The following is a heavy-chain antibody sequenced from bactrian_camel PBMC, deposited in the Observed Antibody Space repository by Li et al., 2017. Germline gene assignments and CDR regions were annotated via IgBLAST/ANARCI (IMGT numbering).Heavy chain of an antibody. V-gene: IGHV3S36*01. Sequence: DVQLVESGGGLVQPGGSLRLSCSTSGFTFGDYAMAWIRQAPGKGLEWVSDINSDGGGTYYTDSVKGRFTISRDNAKNTVYLLMNSLKPEDTAVYYCVKPNPDARGGFDHWGQGTQVTVS. CDR3: VKPNPDARGGFDH. D-gene: IGHD1*01. J-gene: IGHJ4*01. CDR1: GFTFGDYA. CDR2: INSDGGGT.